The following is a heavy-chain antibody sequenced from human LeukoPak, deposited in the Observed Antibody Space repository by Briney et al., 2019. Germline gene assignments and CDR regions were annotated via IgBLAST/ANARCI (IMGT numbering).Heavy chain of an antibody. CDR1: GFSFSAYS. V-gene: IGHV3-66*01. J-gene: IGHJ4*02. CDR2: IYSGGST. CDR3: ARDRACDY. Sequence: GGSLRLSCAASGFSFSAYSMNWVRQTPGKGLEWVSVIYSGGSTYYADSVKGRFTISRDNSKNTLYLQMNSLRAEDTAVYYCARDRACDYWGQGTLVTVSS. D-gene: IGHD3-10*01.